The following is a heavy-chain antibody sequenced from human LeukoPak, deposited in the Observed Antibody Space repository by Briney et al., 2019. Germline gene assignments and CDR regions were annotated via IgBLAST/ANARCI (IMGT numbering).Heavy chain of an antibody. V-gene: IGHV4-34*01. J-gene: IGHJ4*02. Sequence: SETLSLTCAVYGGSFSGYYWSWIRQPPGKGLEWIGEINHSGSTNYNPSLESRVTISVDTSKNQFSLKLSSVTAADTAVYYCASHPRYWGQGTLVTVSS. CDR2: INHSGST. CDR3: ASHPRY. CDR1: GGSFSGYY.